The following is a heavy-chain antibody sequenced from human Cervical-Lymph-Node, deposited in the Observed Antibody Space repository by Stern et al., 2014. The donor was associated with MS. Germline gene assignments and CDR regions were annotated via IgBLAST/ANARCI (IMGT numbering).Heavy chain of an antibody. D-gene: IGHD3-3*01. Sequence: DQLVESGAEVKKPGASVKVSCKVSGYTLTELSMHWVRQAPGKGLEWMGGFDPEDGETIYAQKFQGRVTMTEDPSTDTAYMELSSLRSEDTAVYYCATDRDDFRSGYSAPTKGYGLDVWGQGTTVTVTS. CDR3: ATDRDDFRSGYSAPTKGYGLDV. CDR1: GYTLTELS. J-gene: IGHJ6*02. V-gene: IGHV1-24*01. CDR2: FDPEDGET.